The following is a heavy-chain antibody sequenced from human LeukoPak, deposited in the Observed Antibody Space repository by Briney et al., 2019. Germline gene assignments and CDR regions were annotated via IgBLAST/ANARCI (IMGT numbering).Heavy chain of an antibody. D-gene: IGHD3-3*01. CDR3: AKASPLLRFLEWNVWKHFDY. Sequence: GGSLRLSCAASGFTFSSYATSWVRQAPGKGLEWVSAISGSGGSTYYADSVKGRFTISRDNSKNTPYLQMNSLRAEDTAVYYCAKASPLLRFLEWNVWKHFDYWGQGTLVTVSS. J-gene: IGHJ4*02. CDR1: GFTFSSYA. CDR2: ISGSGGST. V-gene: IGHV3-23*01.